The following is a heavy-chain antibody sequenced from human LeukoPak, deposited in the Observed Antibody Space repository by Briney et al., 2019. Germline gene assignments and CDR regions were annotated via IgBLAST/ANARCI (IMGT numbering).Heavy chain of an antibody. Sequence: EASVKVSCKASGGTFSSYAISWVRQAPGQGLEWMGGIIPIFGTANYAQKFQGRVTITTDESTSTAYMELSSLRSEDTAVYYCARITEMATIVGAFDIWGQGTMVTVSS. CDR2: IIPIFGTA. CDR3: ARITEMATIVGAFDI. J-gene: IGHJ3*02. V-gene: IGHV1-69*05. CDR1: GGTFSSYA. D-gene: IGHD5-24*01.